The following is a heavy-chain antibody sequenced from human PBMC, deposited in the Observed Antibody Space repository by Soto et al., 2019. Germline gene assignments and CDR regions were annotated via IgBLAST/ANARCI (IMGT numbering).Heavy chain of an antibody. V-gene: IGHV4-34*04. CDR1: GGSFSGHF. Sequence: QVHLQQWGAGLLKPSETLSLTCVVYGGSFSGHFWSWIRQPPGKGLEWIGEINHSGSTNHNPSLKTRATFSVEPSKNQFSLKLTSVTAADTATYYCVGWTVGIVPFGVPKDYWGQGTLVTVSS. CDR3: VGWTVGIVPFGVPKDY. CDR2: INHSGST. J-gene: IGHJ4*02. D-gene: IGHD3-3*01.